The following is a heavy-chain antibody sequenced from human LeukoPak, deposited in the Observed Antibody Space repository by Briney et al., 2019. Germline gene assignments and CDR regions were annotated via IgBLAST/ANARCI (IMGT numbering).Heavy chain of an antibody. D-gene: IGHD3-22*01. CDR3: ARGTLIVGYFDY. CDR2: TSSGSGSI. CDR1: GFTFSSYS. J-gene: IGHJ4*02. Sequence: GGSLRLSCAASGFTFSSYSMNWVRQAPGKGLEWVSHTSSGSGSISYADSVKGRFTISRDNAKNSLYLQMNSLRDEDTAVYFCARGTLIVGYFDYWGQGTLVTVSS. V-gene: IGHV3-48*02.